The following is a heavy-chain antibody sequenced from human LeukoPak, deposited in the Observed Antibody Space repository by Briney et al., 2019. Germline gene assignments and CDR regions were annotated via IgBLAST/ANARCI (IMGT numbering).Heavy chain of an antibody. Sequence: GGSLRLSCAASGFTFSSYAMSWVRQAPGKGLEWVSAISGSGGSTYYADSVKGRFTISRDNSKNTLYLQMNSLRAEDTAVYYCAKQAVVRYYYDSSGYKWGQGTLVTVSS. D-gene: IGHD3-22*01. V-gene: IGHV3-23*01. CDR3: AKQAVVRYYYDSSGYK. J-gene: IGHJ4*02. CDR2: ISGSGGST. CDR1: GFTFSSYA.